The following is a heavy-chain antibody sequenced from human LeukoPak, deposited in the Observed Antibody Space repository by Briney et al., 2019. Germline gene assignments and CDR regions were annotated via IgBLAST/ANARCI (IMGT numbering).Heavy chain of an antibody. CDR2: IKQDGSEK. D-gene: IGHD1-26*01. CDR3: ARGIVGATTRAFDI. J-gene: IGHJ3*02. V-gene: IGHV3-7*03. CDR1: GFTFSSYW. Sequence: GGSLRLSCAASGFTFSSYWMSWVRQAPGKGLEWVANIKQDGSEKYYVDSVKGRFTISRDNAKNSLYLQMNSLRAEDTAVYYCARGIVGATTRAFDIWGQGTMVTVSS.